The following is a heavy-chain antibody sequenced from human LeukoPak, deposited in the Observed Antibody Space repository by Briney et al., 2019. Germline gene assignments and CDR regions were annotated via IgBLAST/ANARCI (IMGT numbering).Heavy chain of an antibody. Sequence: PSETLSLTCTVSGDSLNTYYWSWIRQSPGKGLEWIACIFSSGSASYNPSLRSRVAISVDTSKNQFSLKLFSVIAADTAVYYCARGWQANWFDPWGQGTLVTVSS. CDR2: IFSSGSA. CDR3: ARGWQANWFDP. CDR1: GDSLNTYY. V-gene: IGHV4-59*01. J-gene: IGHJ5*02. D-gene: IGHD2-15*01.